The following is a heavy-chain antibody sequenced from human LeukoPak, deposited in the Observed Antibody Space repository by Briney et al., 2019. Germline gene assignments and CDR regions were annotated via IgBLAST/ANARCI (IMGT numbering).Heavy chain of an antibody. J-gene: IGHJ5*02. CDR1: GYRFTTYW. CDR3: VRQRGASGTINHFDP. CDR2: NYPDGSDT. V-gene: IGHV5-51*01. D-gene: IGHD3-10*01. Sequence: GESLKISCKTSGYRFTTYWIGWVRQMTGTGLEWGEANYPDGSDTRYRPSFQGQVVISADMSISSAYLQWSTLKTSDTAMYYCVRQRGASGTINHFDPWGQGTLVTVSS.